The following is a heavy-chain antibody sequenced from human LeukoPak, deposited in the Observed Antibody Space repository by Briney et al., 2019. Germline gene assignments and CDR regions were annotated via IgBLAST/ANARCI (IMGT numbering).Heavy chain of an antibody. CDR2: ISSSSSTI. Sequence: GGSLRLSCAASGFTFSSYSMNWVRQAPGKGLEWVSYISSSSSTIYYADSVKGRFTISRDNAKNSLYLQMNSLRAEDTAVYYCAKVRVWELLDYWGQGTLVTVSS. J-gene: IGHJ4*02. D-gene: IGHD1-26*01. CDR1: GFTFSSYS. V-gene: IGHV3-48*04. CDR3: AKVRVWELLDY.